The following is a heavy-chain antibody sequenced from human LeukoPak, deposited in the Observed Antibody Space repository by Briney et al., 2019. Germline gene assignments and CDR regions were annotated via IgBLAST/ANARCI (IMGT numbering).Heavy chain of an antibody. D-gene: IGHD2-15*01. CDR3: ARTRGGRDAFDI. V-gene: IGHV4-59*05. CDR1: GASISSYN. J-gene: IGHJ3*02. CDR2: LYYTGTT. Sequence: SETLSLTCTVSGASISSYNWNWIRQPPGKGLEWIGSLYYTGTTYYNPSLKSRVTISVDTSRNQFSLKLSSVTAADTAVYYCARTRGGRDAFDIWGQGTMVSVSS.